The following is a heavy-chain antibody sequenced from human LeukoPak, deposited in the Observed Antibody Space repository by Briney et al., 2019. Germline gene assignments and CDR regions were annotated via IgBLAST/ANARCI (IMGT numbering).Heavy chain of an antibody. D-gene: IGHD2-2*02. Sequence: ASVKVSCKASGYTFTSYGISWVRQAPGQGLEWMGWISAYNGNTNYAQKFQGRVTITADESTSTAYMELSSLRSEDTAVYYCARSCSSTSCYRPEYYYYYMDVWGKGTTVTVSS. J-gene: IGHJ6*03. CDR2: ISAYNGNT. CDR3: ARSCSSTSCYRPEYYYYYMDV. V-gene: IGHV1-18*01. CDR1: GYTFTSYG.